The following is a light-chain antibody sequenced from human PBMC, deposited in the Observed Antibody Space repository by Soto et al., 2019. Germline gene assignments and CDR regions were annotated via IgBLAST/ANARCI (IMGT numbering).Light chain of an antibody. V-gene: IGLV1-40*01. Sequence: QSVLTQPPSVSGAPGQRVTISCTGSSSYIGAGYDVHWYQQLPGAAPKLLFYGNTNRPSGVPDRFSGSKSGTSASLAITGLQAEDEADYYCQSYDSSLSGYGFGTGTKVTVL. CDR1: SSYIGAGYD. J-gene: IGLJ1*01. CDR3: QSYDSSLSGYG. CDR2: GNT.